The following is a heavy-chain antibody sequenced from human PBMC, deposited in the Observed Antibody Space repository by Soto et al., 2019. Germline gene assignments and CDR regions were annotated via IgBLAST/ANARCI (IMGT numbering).Heavy chain of an antibody. Sequence: QLQLLESGPGLVKASETLSLTCNVSGGSISTSRSYWAWIRQPPGKGLEWLANIFYSGSTYDNPSRASRVTVSVDKYTNEFSLKLRSVTAADTAVYYCARQPTTGDTDLWFDPWGQGTLVTVSS. CDR2: IFYSGST. J-gene: IGHJ5*02. CDR3: ARQPTTGDTDLWFDP. V-gene: IGHV4-39*01. D-gene: IGHD2-21*01. CDR1: GGSISTSRSY.